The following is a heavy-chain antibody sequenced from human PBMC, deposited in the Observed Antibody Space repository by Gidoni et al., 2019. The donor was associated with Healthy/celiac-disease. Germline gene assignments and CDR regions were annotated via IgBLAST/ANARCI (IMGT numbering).Heavy chain of an antibody. D-gene: IGHD3-10*01. J-gene: IGHJ1*01. CDR3: TTATPALWFGELLENPAEYFQH. Sequence: EVQLVESGGGLVKPGGSLRLSCAASGFTFSNAWMSWVRQAPGKGLEWVGRIKSKTDGGTTDYAAPVKGRFTISRDDSKNTLYRQMNSLKTEDTAVYYCTTATPALWFGELLENPAEYFQHWGQGTLVTVSS. CDR1: GFTFSNAW. CDR2: IKSKTDGGTT. V-gene: IGHV3-15*01.